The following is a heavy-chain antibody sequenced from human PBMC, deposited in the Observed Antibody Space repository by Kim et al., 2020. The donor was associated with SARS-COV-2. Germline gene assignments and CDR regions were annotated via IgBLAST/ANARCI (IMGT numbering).Heavy chain of an antibody. CDR3: ARGPDYDYVWGVRDPIDY. D-gene: IGHD3-16*01. J-gene: IGHJ4*02. V-gene: IGHV4-34*01. Sequence: SETLSLTCAVYGGSFSGYYWSWIRQPPGKGLEWIGEINHSGSTNYNPSLKSRVTISVDTSKNQFSLKLSSVTAADTAVYYCARGPDYDYVWGVRDPIDYWGQGTLVTVSS. CDR2: INHSGST. CDR1: GGSFSGYY.